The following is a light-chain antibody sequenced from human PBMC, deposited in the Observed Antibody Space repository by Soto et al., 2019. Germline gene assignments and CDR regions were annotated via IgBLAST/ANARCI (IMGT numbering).Light chain of an antibody. CDR2: DAS. CDR1: QSFRSSY. J-gene: IGKJ5*01. CDR3: QQANSFPIT. Sequence: EIVLTQSPGTLSLSPGERATLSCRASQSFRSSYLAWYQQKPGQPPRLLIFDASARATGVPDRFSGRGSGTDFTLTISSLQPEDFATYYCQQANSFPITFGQGTRLEIK. V-gene: IGKV3D-20*02.